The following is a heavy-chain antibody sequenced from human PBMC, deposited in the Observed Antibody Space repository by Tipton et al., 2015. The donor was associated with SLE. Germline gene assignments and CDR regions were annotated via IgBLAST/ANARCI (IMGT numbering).Heavy chain of an antibody. CDR1: GFTFSSYS. Sequence: SLRLSCAASGFTFSSYSMNWVRQAPGKGLEWVSSISGSSSYIYYAGSVKGRFTISRDNARNSLYLQMNSLRAEDTAVYYCARDNTWWELNYYYYMDVWGKGTTVTVSS. CDR3: ARDNTWWELNYYYYMDV. J-gene: IGHJ6*03. V-gene: IGHV3-21*01. D-gene: IGHD1-26*01. CDR2: ISGSSSYI.